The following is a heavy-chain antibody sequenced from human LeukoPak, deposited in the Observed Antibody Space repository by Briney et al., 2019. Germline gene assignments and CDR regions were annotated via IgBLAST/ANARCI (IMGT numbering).Heavy chain of an antibody. V-gene: IGHV3-21*01. Sequence: GGSLRLSCDASGFSFRDYSMNWVRQAPGKGLEWVSSISNTRTYIYYADSVKGRFTISRDNAKRSLYLQMNSLRAEDTAVYYCAREYTAMAYDYWGQGNLVTVSS. J-gene: IGHJ4*02. CDR3: AREYTAMAYDY. CDR1: GFSFRDYS. D-gene: IGHD5-18*01. CDR2: ISNTRTYI.